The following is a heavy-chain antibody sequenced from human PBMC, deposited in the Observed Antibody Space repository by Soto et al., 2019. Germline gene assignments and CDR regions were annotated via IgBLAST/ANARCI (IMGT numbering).Heavy chain of an antibody. Sequence: ASVKVSCKASGYTFTGYYMHWVRQAPGQGLEWMGWINPNSGGTNYAQKFQGRVTMTRDTSISTAYMELSRLRSDDTAVYSCARDYASRPDYYGMDVWGQGTTVTVSS. CDR2: INPNSGGT. D-gene: IGHD3-10*01. CDR1: GYTFTGYY. CDR3: ARDYASRPDYYGMDV. V-gene: IGHV1-2*02. J-gene: IGHJ6*02.